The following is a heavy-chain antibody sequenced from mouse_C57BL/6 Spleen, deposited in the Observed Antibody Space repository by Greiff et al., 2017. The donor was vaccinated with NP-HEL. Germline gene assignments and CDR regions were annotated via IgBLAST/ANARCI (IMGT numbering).Heavy chain of an antibody. CDR2: IYPGDGDT. CDR3: ARGSGDDY. CDR1: GYAFSSSW. V-gene: IGHV1-82*01. Sequence: QVQLKESGPELVKPGASVKISCKASGYAFSSSWMNWVKQRPGKGLEWIGRIYPGDGDTNYNGKFKGKATLTADKSSSTAYMQLSSLTSEDSAVYFCARGSGDDYWGQGTTLTVSS. J-gene: IGHJ2*01.